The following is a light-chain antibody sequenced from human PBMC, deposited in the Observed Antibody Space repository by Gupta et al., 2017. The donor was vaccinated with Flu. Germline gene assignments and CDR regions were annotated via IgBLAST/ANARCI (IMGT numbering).Light chain of an antibody. J-gene: IGLJ3*02. Sequence: QSALTQPASVSGSPGQSITISCTGTSSDVGGYNYVSWYQHHPGKAPKLMIYDVNNRPSGVSDRFSGSKSGNRASLTISGLQAEDEADYYCTSYTSSSTWVFGGGTKVTVL. V-gene: IGLV2-14*01. CDR3: TSYTSSSTWV. CDR2: DVN. CDR1: SSDVGGYNY.